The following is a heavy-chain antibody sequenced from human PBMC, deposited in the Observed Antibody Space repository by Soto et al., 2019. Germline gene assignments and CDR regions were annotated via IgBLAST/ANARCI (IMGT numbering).Heavy chain of an antibody. J-gene: IGHJ4*02. Sequence: GSLRLSCAASGFTFSSYGMHWVRQAPGKGLEWVAVIWYDGSNKYYADSVKGRFTISRDNSKNTLYLQMNSLRAEDTAVYYCARDQRFGELLDYWGQGTLVTVSS. CDR3: ARDQRFGELLDY. CDR1: GFTFSSYG. V-gene: IGHV3-33*01. D-gene: IGHD3-10*01. CDR2: IWYDGSNK.